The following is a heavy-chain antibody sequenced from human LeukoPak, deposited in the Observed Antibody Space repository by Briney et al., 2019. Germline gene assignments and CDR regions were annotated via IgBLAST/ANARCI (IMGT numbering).Heavy chain of an antibody. J-gene: IGHJ4*02. Sequence: ASVKVSCEASGYTLTSYGINWMRQAPGQVLEWMGWISTQSGNTNYAQKVQGRLTLTTDRSTNTAYMELRSLRSDDTAVYYCARGAYGDKWGQGTMVTVSS. CDR2: ISTQSGNT. CDR1: GYTLTSYG. V-gene: IGHV1-18*01. D-gene: IGHD4-17*01. CDR3: ARGAYGDK.